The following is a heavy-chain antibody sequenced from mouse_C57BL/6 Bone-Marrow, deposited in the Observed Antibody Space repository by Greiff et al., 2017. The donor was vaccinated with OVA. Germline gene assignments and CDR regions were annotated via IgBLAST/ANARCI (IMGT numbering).Heavy chain of an antibody. Sequence: QVQLQQPGAELVKPGASVKLSCKASGYTFTSYWMHWVKQRPGQGLEWIGMIHPNSGSSNYNEKFKSKATLTVDKSSSTAYMQLSSLTSEDSAVYYCARDGILSFAYWGQGTLVTVSA. D-gene: IGHD2-1*01. CDR2: IHPNSGSS. V-gene: IGHV1-64*01. CDR3: ARDGILSFAY. CDR1: GYTFTSYW. J-gene: IGHJ3*01.